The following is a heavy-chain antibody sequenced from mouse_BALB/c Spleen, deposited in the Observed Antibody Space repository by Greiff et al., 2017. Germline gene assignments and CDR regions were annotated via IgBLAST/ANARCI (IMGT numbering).Heavy chain of an antibody. V-gene: IGHV5-9-4*01. CDR2: ISSGGSYT. CDR1: GFTFSSYA. J-gene: IGHJ4*01. CDR3: ARPDGYSYAMDY. Sequence: EVKVVESGGGLVKPGGSLKLSCAASGFTFSSYAMSWVRQSPEKRLEWVAEISSGGSYTYYPDTVTGRFTISRDNAKNTLYLEMSSLRSEDTAMYYCARPDGYSYAMDYWGQGTSVTVSS. D-gene: IGHD2-3*01.